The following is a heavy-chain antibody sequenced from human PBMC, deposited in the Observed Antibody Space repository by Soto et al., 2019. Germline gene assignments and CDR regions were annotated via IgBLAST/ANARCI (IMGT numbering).Heavy chain of an antibody. CDR3: AREGRPGYSSSWNYYYGMDV. Sequence: SETLSLTCTVSGGSISSGDFYWSWIRQPPGKGLEWIGYIYYSGRTYYNPSLKSRVTISVDTSKNQFSLKLSSVTAAATAVYFWAREGRPGYSSSWNYYYGMDVWGQGTTVTVSS. CDR1: GGSISSGDFY. J-gene: IGHJ6*02. D-gene: IGHD6-13*01. V-gene: IGHV4-30-4*01. CDR2: IYYSGRT.